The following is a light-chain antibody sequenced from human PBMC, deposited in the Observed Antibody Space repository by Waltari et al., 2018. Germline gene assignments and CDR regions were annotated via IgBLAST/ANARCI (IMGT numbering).Light chain of an antibody. CDR1: ALPKQY. CDR3: LSADSSGTSKV. Sequence: SYELTQPPSVSVSPGQTARITCPGDALPKQYAFWYQQKPGQAPVLIIDKGPQRPPGIPERFSGSSSGTTVTMTISGVQAEDEADYYCLSADSSGTSKVFGGGTKLTVL. J-gene: IGLJ3*02. CDR2: KGP. V-gene: IGLV3-25*03.